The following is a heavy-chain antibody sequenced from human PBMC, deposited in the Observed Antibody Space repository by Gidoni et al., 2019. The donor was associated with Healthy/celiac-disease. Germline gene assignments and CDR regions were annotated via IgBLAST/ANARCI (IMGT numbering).Heavy chain of an antibody. Sequence: QVQLVQSGAEVKKPGASVNVSCKVSGYTLADSSMPWVRQAPGKGLEWMGGFDPEDGETIYAQRFQGRVTMTEDTSTDTAYMELSSLRSEDTAVYYCATRRGGLFDYWGQGTLVTVSS. J-gene: IGHJ4*02. V-gene: IGHV1-24*01. CDR3: ATRRGGLFDY. D-gene: IGHD2-15*01. CDR1: GYTLADSS. CDR2: FDPEDGET.